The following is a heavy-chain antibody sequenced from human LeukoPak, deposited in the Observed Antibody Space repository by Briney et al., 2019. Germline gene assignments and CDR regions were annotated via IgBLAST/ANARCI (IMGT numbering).Heavy chain of an antibody. V-gene: IGHV3-53*01. D-gene: IGHD3-10*01. CDR1: GFTVSSNY. CDR3: ARVIYGSGSYYNRYFDY. CDR2: IYSGGTT. J-gene: IGHJ4*02. Sequence: GGSLRLSCAASGFTVSSNYMTWVRQAPGKGLEWVSVIYSGGTTYYADSVKGRFTISRDNSKNTLYLQMNSLRAEDTAVYYCARVIYGSGSYYNRYFDYWGQGTLVTVSS.